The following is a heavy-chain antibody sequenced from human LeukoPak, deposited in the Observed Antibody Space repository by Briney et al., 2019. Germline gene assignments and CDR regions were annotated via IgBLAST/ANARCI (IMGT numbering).Heavy chain of an antibody. CDR3: ARSSGGYYSPLDY. Sequence: GASVKVSCKXSGYTFTGYYMHWVRQAPGQGLEWMGRINPNSGGTNYAQKFQGRVTMTRDTSISTAYMELSRLRSDDTAVYYCARSSGGYYSPLDYWGQGTLITVSS. CDR1: GYTFTGYY. CDR2: INPNSGGT. D-gene: IGHD3-10*01. J-gene: IGHJ4*02. V-gene: IGHV1-2*06.